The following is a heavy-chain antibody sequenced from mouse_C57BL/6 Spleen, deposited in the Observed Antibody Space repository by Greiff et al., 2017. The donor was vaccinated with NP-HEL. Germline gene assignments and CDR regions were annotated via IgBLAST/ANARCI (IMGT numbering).Heavy chain of an antibody. CDR2: INPSTGGT. V-gene: IGHV1-42*01. Sequence: VQLQQSGPELVKPGASVKISCKASGYSFTGYYMNWVKQSPEKSLEWIGEINPSTGGTTYNQKFKAKATLTVDKSSSTAYMQLKSLTSEDSAVYYCARGDGSSYGYFDVWGTGTTVTVSS. D-gene: IGHD1-1*01. CDR3: ARGDGSSYGYFDV. CDR1: GYSFTGYY. J-gene: IGHJ1*03.